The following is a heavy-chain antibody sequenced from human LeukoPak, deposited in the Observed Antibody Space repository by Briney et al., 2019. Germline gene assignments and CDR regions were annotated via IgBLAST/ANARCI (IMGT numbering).Heavy chain of an antibody. D-gene: IGHD4-11*01. CDR3: ARTYYSNYVHYFDY. J-gene: IGHJ4*02. Sequence: PGGSLRLSCAPSGFTFSSYGMHWVRQAPGKGLEWVAFIRYDGTNKYYADSVKGRFTISRDNSKNTLYLQVSSLRAEDTAVYYCARTYYSNYVHYFDYWGQGTLVTVSS. CDR1: GFTFSSYG. V-gene: IGHV3-30*02. CDR2: IRYDGTNK.